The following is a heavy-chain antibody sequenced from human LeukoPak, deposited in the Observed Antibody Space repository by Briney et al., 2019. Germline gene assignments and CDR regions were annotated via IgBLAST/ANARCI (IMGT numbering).Heavy chain of an antibody. J-gene: IGHJ5*02. Sequence: PSETLTLTCTVSGGSISSSSYYWGWIRQPPGKGLEWIGSIYYNSVNTFYNPSLKSRVTISVDTSKNQFSLKLSSVTAADTALYYCARHGAAAAIYWFDPWGQGTLVTVSS. CDR1: GGSISSSSYY. CDR3: ARHGAAAAIYWFDP. V-gene: IGHV4-39*01. CDR2: IYYNSVNT. D-gene: IGHD6-13*01.